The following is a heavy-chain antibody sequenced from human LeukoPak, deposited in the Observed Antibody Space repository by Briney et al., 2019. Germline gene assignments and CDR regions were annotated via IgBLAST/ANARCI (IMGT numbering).Heavy chain of an antibody. J-gene: IGHJ4*02. CDR1: GFTFSSYT. CDR2: ISGSGGST. CDR3: AKGAPLSSGYLMGFDY. V-gene: IGHV3-23*01. D-gene: IGHD3-22*01. Sequence: PGGSLRLSCAASGFTFSSYTMTWVRQAPGKGLEWVSDISGSGGSTYYADSVKGRFNIPRDNTKNTLYLQMNSLRAEDTAVYYCAKGAPLSSGYLMGFDYWGQGTLVTVSS.